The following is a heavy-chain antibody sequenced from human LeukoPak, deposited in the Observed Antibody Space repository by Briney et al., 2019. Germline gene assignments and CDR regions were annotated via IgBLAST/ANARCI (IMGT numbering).Heavy chain of an antibody. J-gene: IGHJ6*03. Sequence: SETLSLTCTVSGGSISSGSYYWSWIRQPAGKGLEWIGRIYTSGSTNYNPSLKSRVTISVDTSKNQFSLKLSSVTAADTAVYYCASALRDDYSYYYYMDVWGKGTTVTISS. V-gene: IGHV4-61*02. D-gene: IGHD5-24*01. CDR2: IYTSGST. CDR3: ASALRDDYSYYYYMDV. CDR1: GGSISSGSYY.